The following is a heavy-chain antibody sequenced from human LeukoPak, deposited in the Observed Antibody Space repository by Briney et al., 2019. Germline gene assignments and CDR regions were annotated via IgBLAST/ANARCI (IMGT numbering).Heavy chain of an antibody. J-gene: IGHJ4*02. Sequence: PGGSLRLSCAASGFTFSSYWMHWVRQVPGKGLVWVSRINSDESITTYADSVKGRFTISRDNAKNTLYLQMNSLRAEDTAVYYCARGLVPGFLDYWGQGTPVTVSS. V-gene: IGHV3-74*01. CDR3: ARGLVPGFLDY. CDR2: INSDESIT. D-gene: IGHD4-11*01. CDR1: GFTFSSYW.